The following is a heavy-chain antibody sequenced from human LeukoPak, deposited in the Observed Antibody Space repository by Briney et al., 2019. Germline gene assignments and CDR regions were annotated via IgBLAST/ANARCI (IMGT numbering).Heavy chain of an antibody. CDR2: IYHSGSI. Sequence: SGTLSLTCAVSGGSISSSNRWSWVRQPPGKGLEWIGEIYHSGSINYNPSLKSRVTISVDTSKNQFSLKLSSVTAADTAVYYCARRRIQLRDAFDIWGQGTMVTVSS. D-gene: IGHD5-18*01. CDR1: GGSISSSNR. V-gene: IGHV4-4*02. J-gene: IGHJ3*02. CDR3: ARRRIQLRDAFDI.